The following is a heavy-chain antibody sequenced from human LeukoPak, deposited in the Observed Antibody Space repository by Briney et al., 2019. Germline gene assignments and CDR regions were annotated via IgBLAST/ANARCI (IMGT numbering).Heavy chain of an antibody. CDR1: GFTFSIYR. CDR2: IRYDGSNK. V-gene: IGHV3-30*02. Sequence: GGSLRLSCAASGFTFSIYRMHWVRQAPGKGLVGVAFIRYDGSNKYYADSVKGRFTISRDNSKNTLYLQMNSLRAEDTAVYYCAKDSIIGYCSSTSCYAFDYWGQGTLVTVSS. J-gene: IGHJ4*02. D-gene: IGHD2-2*01. CDR3: AKDSIIGYCSSTSCYAFDY.